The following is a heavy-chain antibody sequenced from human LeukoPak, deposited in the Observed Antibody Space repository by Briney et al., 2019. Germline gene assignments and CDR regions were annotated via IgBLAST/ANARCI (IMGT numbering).Heavy chain of an antibody. J-gene: IGHJ5*02. CDR3: ASCKLLLRSDWFDP. CDR2: IRYDGSNK. D-gene: IGHD2-15*01. V-gene: IGHV3-30*02. Sequence: PGGSLRLSCAASGFTFSNYGMHWVRPAPAKGLEWVAFIRYDGSNKYYADSVKGRFTISRDNSENTLYLQMNSLRAEDTAVYYCASCKLLLRSDWFDPWGQGTLVTVSS. CDR1: GFTFSNYG.